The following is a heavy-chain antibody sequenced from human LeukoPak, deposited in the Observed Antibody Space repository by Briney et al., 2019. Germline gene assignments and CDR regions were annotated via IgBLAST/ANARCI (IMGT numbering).Heavy chain of an antibody. D-gene: IGHD3-22*01. CDR2: IKSDGRT. V-gene: IGHV3-74*01. CDR1: GFTLSSYW. Sequence: GGSLRLSCAPSGFTLSSYWLHWVRHAPGKGLVWVSRIKSDGRTNYADSVKGRFTISRDNAKNTVSLQMNSLRAEDTGVYYCARAPSEIGGYYPEYFRHWGQGTLVIVSS. CDR3: ARAPSEIGGYYPEYFRH. J-gene: IGHJ1*01.